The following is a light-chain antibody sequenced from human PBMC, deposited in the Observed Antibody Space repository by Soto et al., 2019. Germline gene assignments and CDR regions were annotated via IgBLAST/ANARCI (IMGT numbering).Light chain of an antibody. CDR2: DAS. CDR1: QTITNIS. V-gene: IGKV3-20*01. J-gene: IGKJ5*01. Sequence: IVLTHSPGTRALAPGERSTLSFRASQTITNISLAWYQQEPGQAPRPLIFDASTRAAGIPARFSGSGSGTEFTLTISRLEPEDFAVYYCQQYDKWFSISFGQGTRLEIK. CDR3: QQYDKWFSIS.